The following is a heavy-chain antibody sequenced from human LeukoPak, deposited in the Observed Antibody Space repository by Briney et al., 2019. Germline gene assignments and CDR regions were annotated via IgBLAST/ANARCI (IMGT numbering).Heavy chain of an antibody. D-gene: IGHD3-22*01. J-gene: IGHJ3*02. Sequence: GGSLRLSCAASGFTVSSNYMSRVRQAPGKGLEWVSVIYSGGSTYYADSVKGRFTISRDNSKNTLYLQMNSLRAEDTAVYYCAGDYSGYYLSDAFDIWGQGTMVTVSS. CDR2: IYSGGST. CDR3: AGDYSGYYLSDAFDI. CDR1: GFTVSSNY. V-gene: IGHV3-53*01.